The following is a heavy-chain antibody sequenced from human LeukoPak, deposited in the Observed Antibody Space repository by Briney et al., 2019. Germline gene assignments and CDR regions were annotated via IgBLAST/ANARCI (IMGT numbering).Heavy chain of an antibody. D-gene: IGHD3-22*01. J-gene: IGHJ6*03. CDR2: IYYSGST. CDR1: GGSISSSSYY. CDR3: ARESNYDSSGYYGPYYYYYYMDV. V-gene: IGHV4-39*07. Sequence: SETLSLTCTVSGGSISSSSYYWGWIRQPPGKGLEWIGSIYYSGSTYYNPSLKSRFTISVDTYKNQFSLKLSSVPAADTAVYYCARESNYDSSGYYGPYYYYYYMDVWGKGTTVTVSS.